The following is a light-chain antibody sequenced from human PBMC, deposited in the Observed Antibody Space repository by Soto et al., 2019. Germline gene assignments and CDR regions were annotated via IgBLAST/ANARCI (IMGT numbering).Light chain of an antibody. V-gene: IGKV3-20*01. CDR1: QRLSASD. J-gene: IGKJ5*01. CDR2: GAS. CDR3: QQYGSSIT. Sequence: EIVLTQSPGTLSLSPGQRATLSCRASQRLSASDIAWYQQKPGQAPKFLIYGASSRATGIPDRFSGSGSGTDFTLTISRLEPEDFAVYYCQQYGSSITFGQGTRLEIK.